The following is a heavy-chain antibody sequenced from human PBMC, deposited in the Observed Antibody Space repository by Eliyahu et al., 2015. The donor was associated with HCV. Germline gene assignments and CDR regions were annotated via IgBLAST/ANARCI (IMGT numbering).Heavy chain of an antibody. V-gene: IGHV4-39*01. D-gene: IGHD6-19*01. J-gene: IGHJ5*02. CDR2: IYYTGST. CDR3: ARNGAGYSSGRRSTRFDP. Sequence: QLQLQESGPGXVKPSETLSLTCTVSGGSISSSAHYWGWXRQPPGRGLEWIGSIYYTGSTYYNPSLKSGVAISVDTSKNQXSLKLTSVTAADTAMYYCARNGAGYSSGRRSTRFDPWGQGTLVTVSS. CDR1: GGSISSSAHY.